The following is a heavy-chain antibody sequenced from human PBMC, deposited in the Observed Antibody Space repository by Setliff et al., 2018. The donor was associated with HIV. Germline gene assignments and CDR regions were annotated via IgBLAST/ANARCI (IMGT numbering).Heavy chain of an antibody. Sequence: GGSLRLSCAASGFTFNSYGIHWVRQAPGKGLEWVAYISYSGSAIHDADSVKGRFTISRDNAKNSLYLQMNSLRAEDTAVYYCARDRVVGATLDPLDLWGQGTMVTVSS. V-gene: IGHV3-48*03. CDR2: ISYSGSAI. CDR1: GFTFNSYG. D-gene: IGHD1-26*01. J-gene: IGHJ3*01. CDR3: ARDRVVGATLDPLDL.